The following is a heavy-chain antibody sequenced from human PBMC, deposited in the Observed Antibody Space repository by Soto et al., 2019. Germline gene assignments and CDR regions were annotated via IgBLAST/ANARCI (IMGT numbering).Heavy chain of an antibody. V-gene: IGHV6-1*01. CDR1: GDSVSSNSAA. Sequence: SQTLSLTCAISGDSVSSNSAALNWIRQSPSRGLEWLGRTYYRSKWYNDNAVSVKSRISINPDTSKNQFSLQLNSVTPEDTAVYYCARDQYSGSYYPGWFDPWGQGTLVTVSS. CDR3: ARDQYSGSYYPGWFDP. J-gene: IGHJ5*02. CDR2: TYYRSKWYN. D-gene: IGHD1-26*01.